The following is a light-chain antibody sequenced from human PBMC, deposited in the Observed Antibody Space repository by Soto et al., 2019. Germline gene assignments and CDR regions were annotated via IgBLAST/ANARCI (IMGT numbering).Light chain of an antibody. J-gene: IGKJ2*01. CDR3: QQYDNLPRYT. Sequence: EIVLTQSPATLSLSPGERATLSCRASQSVSSYLAWYQQKPGQAPRLLIYDASNRATGIPARFSGSGSGTDFTLTISSLEPEDIATYYCQQYDNLPRYTFGQGTRLEI. CDR1: QSVSSY. CDR2: DAS. V-gene: IGKV3-11*01.